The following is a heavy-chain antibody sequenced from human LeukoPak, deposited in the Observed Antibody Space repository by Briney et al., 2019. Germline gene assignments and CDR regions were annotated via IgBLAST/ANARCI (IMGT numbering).Heavy chain of an antibody. CDR2: ISGSGGST. CDR1: GFTFSSYA. Sequence: PGGSLRLSCAASGFTFSSYAMSWVRQAPGKGLEWVSAISGSGGSTYYADSVKGRFTISRDNSKNTLYLQMNSLRAEDTAVYYCAKDATDTAMELVGFDYWGQGTLVTVSS. J-gene: IGHJ4*02. V-gene: IGHV3-23*01. D-gene: IGHD5-18*01. CDR3: AKDATDTAMELVGFDY.